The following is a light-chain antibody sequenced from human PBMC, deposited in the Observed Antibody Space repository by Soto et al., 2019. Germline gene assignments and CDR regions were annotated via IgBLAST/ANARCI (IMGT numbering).Light chain of an antibody. CDR2: KAS. Sequence: DIQMTQSPSTLSASVGDRVTITCRASQTVIRLLPWYKQKPGKAPQLLIEKASTLESGVPSRFSGSGSGTDFTLTINSLQPEDYATYYCQQFHSFPITFGQGTRLEIK. CDR1: QTVIRL. J-gene: IGKJ5*01. V-gene: IGKV1-5*03. CDR3: QQFHSFPIT.